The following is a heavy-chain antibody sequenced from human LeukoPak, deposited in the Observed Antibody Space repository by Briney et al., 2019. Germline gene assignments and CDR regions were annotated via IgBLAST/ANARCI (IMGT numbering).Heavy chain of an antibody. V-gene: IGHV3-53*01. D-gene: IGHD3-10*01. CDR2: IYSAGST. Sequence: GGSLRLSCTVSGFTVSSNSMSWVRQAPGKGLEWVSFIYSAGSTHYSDSVKGRFTISIDNSKNTLYLQMNSLRVEDTAVYYCATYSSGMAYDYFDYWGQGTLVTVSS. CDR1: GFTVSSNS. J-gene: IGHJ4*02. CDR3: ATYSSGMAYDYFDY.